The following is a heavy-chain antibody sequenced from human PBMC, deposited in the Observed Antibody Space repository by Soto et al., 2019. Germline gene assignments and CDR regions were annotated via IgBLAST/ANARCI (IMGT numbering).Heavy chain of an antibody. D-gene: IGHD5-18*01. CDR2: IYWNDDK. Sequence: QITLKESGPTLVNPTQTLTLTCTFSGFSLNTGGVGVGWIRQPPGKALEWLALIYWNDDKRYSPSLKSRLAITKDTSKNQVVLTMTNMDPVDTATYYCAHRQAYNYGFSNWGQGTLVTVSS. J-gene: IGHJ4*02. CDR3: AHRQAYNYGFSN. CDR1: GFSLNTGGVG. V-gene: IGHV2-5*01.